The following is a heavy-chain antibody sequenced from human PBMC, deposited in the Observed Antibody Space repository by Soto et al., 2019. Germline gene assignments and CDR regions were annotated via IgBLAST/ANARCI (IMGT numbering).Heavy chain of an antibody. Sequence: ASVKVSCKVSGYTLTELSMHWVRQAPGKGLEWMGGFDPEDGETIYAQKFQGRVTMTEDTSTDTAYMELSSLRSEDTAVYYCATVTGSITIFGVVLKTSSSYYYGMDVWGQGTTVPSP. V-gene: IGHV1-24*01. J-gene: IGHJ6*02. CDR1: GYTLTELS. CDR2: FDPEDGET. D-gene: IGHD3-3*01. CDR3: ATVTGSITIFGVVLKTSSSYYYGMDV.